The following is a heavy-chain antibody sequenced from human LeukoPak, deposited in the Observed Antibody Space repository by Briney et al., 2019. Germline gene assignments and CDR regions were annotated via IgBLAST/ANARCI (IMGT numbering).Heavy chain of an antibody. CDR1: GFTFSSYA. CDR2: ISGSGGST. V-gene: IGHV3-23*01. J-gene: IGHJ5*02. D-gene: IGHD1-26*01. Sequence: GGSLRLSCAASGFTFSSYAMSWVRQAPGKGLEWVSAISGSGGSTYYADSVKGRFTISRDNSKNTLYLQMNSLRAEDTAVYYCAKILGIVGATTGWFDPWGQGTLVTVSS. CDR3: AKILGIVGATTGWFDP.